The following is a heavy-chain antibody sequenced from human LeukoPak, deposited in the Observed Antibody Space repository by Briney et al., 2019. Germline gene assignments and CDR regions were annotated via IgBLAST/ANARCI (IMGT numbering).Heavy chain of an antibody. CDR3: ARCPSSGRLFDY. J-gene: IGHJ4*02. D-gene: IGHD1-26*01. CDR2: INSDGSST. CDR1: GFTFSSYW. Sequence: PGRSLRLSCAASGFTFSSYWMHWVRQAPGKGLVWVSRINSDGSSTSYADSVKGRFTISRDNANNTLYLQMNSLRAEDTAVYYCARCPSSGRLFDYWGQGTLVTVSS. V-gene: IGHV3-74*01.